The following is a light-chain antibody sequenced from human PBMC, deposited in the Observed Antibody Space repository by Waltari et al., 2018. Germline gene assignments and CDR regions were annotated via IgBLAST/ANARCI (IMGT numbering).Light chain of an antibody. CDR2: DAS. CDR3: QHRHNWPPTFT. CDR1: QSVRNY. Sequence: EIVLTQSPATLSLSPGDRATLSCRARQSVRNYLAWYRQKPGQAPRLLIYDASERAPGSPARFSGSGSGTDFTLTISSLEPDDFAVYYCQHRHNWPPTFTFGQGTKLEVK. V-gene: IGKV3-11*01. J-gene: IGKJ2*01.